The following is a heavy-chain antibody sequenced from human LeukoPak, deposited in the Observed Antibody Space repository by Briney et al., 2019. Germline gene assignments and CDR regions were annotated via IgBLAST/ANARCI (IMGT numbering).Heavy chain of an antibody. D-gene: IGHD1-26*01. CDR2: IYYTGSI. J-gene: IGHJ4*02. Sequence: AETLSLTSIVSGGSITSRRYYWAWVRQPPGKALQCIGSIYYTGSIHYNPSPKSRVPMSVDTSKNHFSLRLSSVTAADTAVYYCSVSYTGSWHPFDFWGLGTLVTDSS. V-gene: IGHV4-39*02. CDR1: GGSITSRRYY. CDR3: SVSYTGSWHPFDF.